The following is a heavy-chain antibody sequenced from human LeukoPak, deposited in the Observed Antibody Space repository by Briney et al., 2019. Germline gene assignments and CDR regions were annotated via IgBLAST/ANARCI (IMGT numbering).Heavy chain of an antibody. CDR1: GFTFSSYV. D-gene: IGHD1-26*01. CDR2: IRSSGDST. CDR3: AKRAVRAAYYFDY. J-gene: IGHJ4*02. V-gene: IGHV3-23*01. Sequence: PGGSLRLSCAASGFTFSSYVMSWVRQAPGKGLEWVSDIRSSGDSTHYADSVKGRFTISRDNSKNTLFLQMNSLRAEDTAVYYCAKRAVRAAYYFDYWGQGTLVTVSS.